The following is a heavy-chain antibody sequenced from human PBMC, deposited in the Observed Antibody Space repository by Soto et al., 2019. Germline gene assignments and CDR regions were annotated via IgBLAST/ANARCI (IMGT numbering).Heavy chain of an antibody. D-gene: IGHD1-26*01. V-gene: IGHV4-39*02. CDR2: IYYSGST. CDR1: GGSIISSSYH. CDR3: ATQEVGGSYVYTFDP. Sequence: SETLSLTCTVSGGSIISSSYHWGLIRQPPGKGLEWIGSIYYSGSTYYNPSLKSRVTISVDTSKNHFSLKLSSVTAADTAVYYCATQEVGGSYVYTFDPWGQGTLVTVS. J-gene: IGHJ5*02.